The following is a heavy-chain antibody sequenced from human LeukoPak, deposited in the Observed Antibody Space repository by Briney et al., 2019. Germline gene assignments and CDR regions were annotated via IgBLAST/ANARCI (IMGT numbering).Heavy chain of an antibody. CDR3: ARALPIAAAGISY. CDR1: GFTFSSYW. J-gene: IGHJ4*02. D-gene: IGHD6-13*01. Sequence: GGSLRLSCAASGFTFSSYWMSWVRQAPGKGLEWVANIKQDGSEKYYVDSVKGRFTISRDNAKNSLYLQMNSLRAEDTAVYYCARALPIAAAGISYWGQETLVTVSS. CDR2: IKQDGSEK. V-gene: IGHV3-7*01.